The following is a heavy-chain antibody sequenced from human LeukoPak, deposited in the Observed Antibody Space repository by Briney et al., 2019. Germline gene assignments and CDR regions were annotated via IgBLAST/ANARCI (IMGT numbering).Heavy chain of an antibody. CDR3: ARVRIAGHYGDYDDAFDI. CDR2: ISAYNGNT. V-gene: IGHV1-18*01. J-gene: IGHJ3*02. Sequence: GASVKVSCKASGYTFTSYGISWVRQAPGQGLEWMGWISAYNGNTNYAQKLQGRVTMTTDTSTSTAYMELRSLRSDDTAVYYCARVRIAGHYGDYDDAFDIWGQGTMVTVSS. CDR1: GYTFTSYG. D-gene: IGHD4-17*01.